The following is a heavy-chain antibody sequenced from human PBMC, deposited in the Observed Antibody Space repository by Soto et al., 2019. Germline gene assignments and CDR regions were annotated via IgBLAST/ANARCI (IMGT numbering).Heavy chain of an antibody. D-gene: IGHD6-13*01. CDR2: VDPTDSYS. CDR3: ARLRIAAPGNPGP. CDR1: GYSFTNYW. V-gene: IGHV5-10-1*01. Sequence: GESLKISCKGSGYSFTNYWITWVRQMPGKGLEWLGRVDPTDSYSNYSPSFQGHVTISADKSISTAYLQWSSLKASDTAMYYCARLRIAAPGNPGPWGQGTLVTVSS. J-gene: IGHJ5*02.